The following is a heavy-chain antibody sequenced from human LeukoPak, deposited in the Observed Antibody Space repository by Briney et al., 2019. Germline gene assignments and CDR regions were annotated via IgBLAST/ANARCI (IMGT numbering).Heavy chain of an antibody. V-gene: IGHV4-34*01. CDR1: GGSFSGYY. Sequence: PSETLSLTCAVYGGSFSGYYWSWLRQPPGKGLEWIGEINHSGSTNYNPSLKSRVTISVDTSKNQFSLKLSSVTAADTAVYYCAREWYSYGYEYWGQGTLVTVSS. D-gene: IGHD5-18*01. CDR3: AREWYSYGYEY. CDR2: INHSGST. J-gene: IGHJ4*02.